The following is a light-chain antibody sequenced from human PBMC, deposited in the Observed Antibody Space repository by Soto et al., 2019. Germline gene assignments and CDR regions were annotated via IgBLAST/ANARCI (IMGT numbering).Light chain of an antibody. J-gene: IGLJ3*02. V-gene: IGLV2-8*01. Sequence: QSALTQPPSASGSPGQSVTISCAGTSSDIGLYNYVSWYQHHPGKAPRLIIYEVSKRPSGVPDRFSGSKSGNTASLTVSGLQADDEADYSCSSYAGDINFDVFGGGTQVTVL. CDR1: SSDIGLYNY. CDR3: SSYAGDINFDV. CDR2: EVS.